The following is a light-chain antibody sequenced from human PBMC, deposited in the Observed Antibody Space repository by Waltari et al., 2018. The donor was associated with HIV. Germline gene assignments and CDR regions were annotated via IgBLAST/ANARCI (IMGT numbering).Light chain of an antibody. CDR2: AGS. CDR1: SSHVGGYNY. V-gene: IGLV2-23*01. J-gene: IGLJ3*02. Sequence: QSALTQPASVSGSPGQSITISCTGTSSHVGGYNYVSWYQQHPGKAPKLMIYAGSKRTSGVSNRFSGSKSGNTASLTSSGLQAEDEADYYCCSYAGSSTWVFGGGTKLTVL. CDR3: CSYAGSSTWV.